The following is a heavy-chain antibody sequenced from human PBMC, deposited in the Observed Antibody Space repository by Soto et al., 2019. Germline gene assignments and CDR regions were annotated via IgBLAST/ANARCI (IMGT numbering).Heavy chain of an antibody. J-gene: IGHJ4*02. Sequence: ASVKVSCKASGYTFTSYGISWVRQAPGQGLEWMGWISAYNGNTNYAQKLQGRVTMTTDTSTSTAYMELRSLRSDDTAVYYCARSNDPPYYYDSSGYSLEPFDYWGQGTLVTVSS. CDR3: ARSNDPPYYYDSSGYSLEPFDY. CDR2: ISAYNGNT. D-gene: IGHD3-22*01. CDR1: GYTFTSYG. V-gene: IGHV1-18*01.